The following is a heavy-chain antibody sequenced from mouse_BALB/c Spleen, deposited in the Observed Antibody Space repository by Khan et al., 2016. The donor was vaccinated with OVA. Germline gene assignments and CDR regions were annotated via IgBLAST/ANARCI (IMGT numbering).Heavy chain of an antibody. CDR1: GYTFTSYV. CDR2: IYPGNGDT. CDR3: TRQRRVRGFPY. J-gene: IGHJ3*01. Sequence: VQLQQSGAGLVKPGASVKMSCMASGYTFTSYVIPWVRQKPGQGLEWVGNIYPGNGDTKYNEKFKGRATLTSDKSSSTAFMELSSLTSEDSAVYYCTRQRRVRGFPYWGQGTLVTVSA. V-gene: IGHV1S136*01. D-gene: IGHD1-2*01.